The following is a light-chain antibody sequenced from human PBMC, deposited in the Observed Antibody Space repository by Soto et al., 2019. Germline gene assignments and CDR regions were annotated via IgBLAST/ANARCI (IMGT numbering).Light chain of an antibody. J-gene: IGKJ5*01. CDR2: RAS. CDR1: QSIRTW. Sequence: DIQMTQSPSTLSASIGDSVTITCRASQSIRTWLAWHQQKPGKAPNLLIYRASSLGSGVSSRFSGSGSGTEFPLTISSLQPGDFATYYCQQYDSFPITFGQGTRLEIK. V-gene: IGKV1-5*03. CDR3: QQYDSFPIT.